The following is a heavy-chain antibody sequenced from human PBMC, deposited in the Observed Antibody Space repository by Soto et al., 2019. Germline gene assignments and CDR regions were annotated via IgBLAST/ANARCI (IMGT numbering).Heavy chain of an antibody. V-gene: IGHV3-9*01. D-gene: IGHD6-19*01. J-gene: IGHJ2*01. Sequence: EVQLVESGGGLVQPGRSLRLSCAASGFTFDDYAMHWVRQAPGKGLEWVSGISWNSGSIGYADSVKGRFTISRDNAKNSLYLQMNSLRAEDTALYHCAKDIGAAVAGSYWYFDLWGRGTLVTVSS. CDR3: AKDIGAAVAGSYWYFDL. CDR1: GFTFDDYA. CDR2: ISWNSGSI.